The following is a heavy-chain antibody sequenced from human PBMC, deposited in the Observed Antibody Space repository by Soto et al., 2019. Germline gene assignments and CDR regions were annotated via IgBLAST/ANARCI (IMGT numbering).Heavy chain of an antibody. Sequence: PSETLSLTCAVYGGSFSGYYWTWIRQSPGTGLEWIGEINHSGSTNYNPSLKSRVTISVDTSKNQFSLKLTSVTAADTAVYYCARDKSTGLFDYWGQRTLVTVSS. V-gene: IGHV4-34*01. CDR2: INHSGST. D-gene: IGHD2-8*02. CDR3: ARDKSTGLFDY. CDR1: GGSFSGYY. J-gene: IGHJ4*02.